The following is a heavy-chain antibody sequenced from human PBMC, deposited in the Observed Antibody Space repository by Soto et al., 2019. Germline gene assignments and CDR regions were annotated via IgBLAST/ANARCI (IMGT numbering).Heavy chain of an antibody. CDR2: IVVGSGNT. D-gene: IGHD2-2*01. V-gene: IGHV1-58*02. CDR1: GFIFTSSA. Sequence: SVKVSCKTSGFIFTSSAMQWVRQARGQRLEWIGWIVVGSGNTNYAQKFQERVTITRDMSTSTAYMELSSLRSEDTAVYYCAAGYCSSISCFDYNWFDPWGQGTLVTVSS. CDR3: AAGYCSSISCFDYNWFDP. J-gene: IGHJ5*02.